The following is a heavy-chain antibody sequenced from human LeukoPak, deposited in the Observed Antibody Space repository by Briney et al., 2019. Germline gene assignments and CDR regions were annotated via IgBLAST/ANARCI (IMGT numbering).Heavy chain of an antibody. Sequence: HGGSLRRSCAASRFTSDDYGMSWVRQAPGKGLEWVSGINWNGGSTGYADSVKGRFTISRDNAKNSLYLQMNSLRAEDTALYYCASIAAAGVYFDYWGQGTLVTVSS. CDR1: RFTSDDYG. V-gene: IGHV3-20*04. J-gene: IGHJ4*02. CDR3: ASIAAAGVYFDY. CDR2: INWNGGST. D-gene: IGHD6-13*01.